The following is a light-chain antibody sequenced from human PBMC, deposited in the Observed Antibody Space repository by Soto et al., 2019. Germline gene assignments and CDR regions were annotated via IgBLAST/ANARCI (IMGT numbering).Light chain of an antibody. J-gene: IGKJ5*01. CDR1: QSINSD. CDR3: QQRGDWPPIT. V-gene: IGKV3-11*01. Sequence: EIVMTQSPATLSVSPGETTRLSCRASQSINSDVAWYQQKPGQPPRLLIYDASNRTTGIPARFSGSGSGTDFTLTISSLEPEDFAVYYCQQRGDWPPITFGQGTRLEIK. CDR2: DAS.